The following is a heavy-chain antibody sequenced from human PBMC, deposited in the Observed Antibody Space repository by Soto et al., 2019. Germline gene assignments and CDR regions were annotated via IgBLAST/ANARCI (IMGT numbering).Heavy chain of an antibody. J-gene: IGHJ4*02. Sequence: PGVSLRLSCTACGLGVRNNYMSWVRQAPGMGLEWVSVISGSGGSTYYADSVKGRFTISRDNSKNTLYLQMNSLRAEDTAVYYCAKGNAAAAAPGDYWGQGTLVTVSS. CDR3: AKGNAAAAAPGDY. V-gene: IGHV3-23*01. CDR1: GLGVRNNY. D-gene: IGHD6-13*01. CDR2: ISGSGGST.